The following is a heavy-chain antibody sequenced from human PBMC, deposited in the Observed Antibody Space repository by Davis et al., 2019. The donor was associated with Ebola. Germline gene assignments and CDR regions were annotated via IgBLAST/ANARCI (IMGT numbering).Heavy chain of an antibody. J-gene: IGHJ4*01. CDR2: TYYSSKWYH. CDR3: ARGWLRGYLDY. Sequence: PSETLSLTCAIPGASVSSGGWNWIRQPPSRGFEWLGRTYYSSKWYHDHAVSLKSRITINPYTSKNQFSLQLNSVTREDTAVYYCARGWLRGYLDYWRQGTPVTVSS. D-gene: IGHD3-3*01. V-gene: IGHV6-1*01. CDR1: GASVSSGG.